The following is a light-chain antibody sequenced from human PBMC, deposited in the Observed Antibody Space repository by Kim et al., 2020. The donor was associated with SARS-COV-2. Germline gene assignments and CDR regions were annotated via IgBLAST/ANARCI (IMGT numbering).Light chain of an antibody. CDR3: QQSNNFPIT. Sequence: DVQMTQSPSSVSASVGDTVTITCRASQGIASWLAWYQQKPGKAPKLLIYAASALQNGVPSRFSGSGSGREFTHTISSLQPEDVATYFCQQSNNFPITFGQGTRLEIK. CDR2: AAS. V-gene: IGKV1-12*01. CDR1: QGIASW. J-gene: IGKJ5*01.